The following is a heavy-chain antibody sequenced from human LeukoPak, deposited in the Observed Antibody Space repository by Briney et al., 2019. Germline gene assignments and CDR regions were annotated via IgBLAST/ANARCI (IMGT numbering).Heavy chain of an antibody. Sequence: GGSLRLSCAASGFTFSSYWMTWVRQAPGKGLEWVANIKQGGSKKLYVDSVEGRFSISRDNAKDSLFLQIDSLRVEDTALYYCVRSRMVPPNTGDYWGQVALVTVAS. V-gene: IGHV3-7*01. CDR3: VRSRMVPPNTGDY. CDR1: GFTFSSYW. J-gene: IGHJ4*01. CDR2: IKQGGSKK. D-gene: IGHD3-10*01.